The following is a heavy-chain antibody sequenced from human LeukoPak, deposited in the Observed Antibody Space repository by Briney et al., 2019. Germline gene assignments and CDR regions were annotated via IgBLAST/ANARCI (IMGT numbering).Heavy chain of an antibody. V-gene: IGHV1-18*01. D-gene: IGHD3-10*01. Sequence: GASVKVSCKASGYTFTSSGISWVRQAPGQGLEWMGWISAYNGNTNYAQKLQGRVTMTTDTSTSTAYMELRSLRSDDTAVYYCARMYYYGSGSYNWFDPWGQGTLVTVSS. CDR2: ISAYNGNT. CDR1: GYTFTSSG. CDR3: ARMYYYGSGSYNWFDP. J-gene: IGHJ5*02.